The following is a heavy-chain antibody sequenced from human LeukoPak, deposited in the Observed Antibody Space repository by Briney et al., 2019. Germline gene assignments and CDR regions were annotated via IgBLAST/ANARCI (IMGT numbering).Heavy chain of an antibody. V-gene: IGHV3-11*01. CDR1: GFTLRDYY. Sequence: PGGALRLSFAASGFTLRDYYMRWVRQAPGEGGGGGSFIGGSGTDIYSADSVKGRFTISRDNAENSLYLRMNSLRAEDTAVYYCARGARLDTRNECRLDYWGQGTLVTVSS. CDR2: IGGSGTDI. J-gene: IGHJ4*02. CDR3: ARGARLDTRNECRLDY. D-gene: IGHD1-1*01.